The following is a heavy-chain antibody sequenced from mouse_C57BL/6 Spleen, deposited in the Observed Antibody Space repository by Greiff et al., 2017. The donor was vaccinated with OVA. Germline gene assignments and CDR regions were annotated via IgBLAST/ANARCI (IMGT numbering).Heavy chain of an antibody. V-gene: IGHV1-59*01. J-gene: IGHJ1*03. Sequence: QVHLQQPGAELVRPGTSVKLSCKASGYTFTSYWMHWVKQRPGKGLEWIGVIDPSDSYTNYNHKFKGKATFTVDKAYSTAYMQLSSLTSEDSAVYYCASYPTVVDDWYFDVWGTGTTVTVSS. CDR3: ASYPTVVDDWYFDV. CDR1: GYTFTSYW. CDR2: IDPSDSYT. D-gene: IGHD1-1*01.